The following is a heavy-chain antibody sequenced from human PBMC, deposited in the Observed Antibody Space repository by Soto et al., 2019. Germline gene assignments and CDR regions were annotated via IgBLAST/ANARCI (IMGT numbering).Heavy chain of an antibody. CDR1: GVSVSGSSC. CDR3: ARDSRPVQVPSSNIFYYPGMDV. CDR2: IFYNGTT. Sequence: PSETLSLTCAVSGVSVSGSSCWTWIRQAPGKGLEWIGCIFYNGTTNYNPSLRSPVTISVDTSKNQFSLKVPFVSAADTAVYWCARDSRPVQVPSSNIFYYPGMDVWGQGTTVTVSS. D-gene: IGHD1-1*01. V-gene: IGHV4-61*01. J-gene: IGHJ6*02.